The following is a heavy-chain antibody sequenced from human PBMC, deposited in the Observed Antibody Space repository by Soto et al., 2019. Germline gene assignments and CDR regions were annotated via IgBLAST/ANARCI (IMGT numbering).Heavy chain of an antibody. J-gene: IGHJ3*02. Sequence: QVQLVQSGAEVKKPGASVKVSCNASGYTFSSYDINWVRQATGQGLEWMGWMNPNSGNTGYAQKFQGRVSMTRNTSISTAYMELSCLRSEDTAVYYCARGINYYDSGDDAFDIWGQGTMVTVSS. V-gene: IGHV1-8*01. CDR3: ARGINYYDSGDDAFDI. CDR1: GYTFSSYD. D-gene: IGHD3-10*01. CDR2: MNPNSGNT.